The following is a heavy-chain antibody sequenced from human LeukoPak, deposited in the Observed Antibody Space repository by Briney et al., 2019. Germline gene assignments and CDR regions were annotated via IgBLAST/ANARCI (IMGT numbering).Heavy chain of an antibody. D-gene: IGHD2-2*01. CDR3: ARRLTQYDCFDP. V-gene: IGHV6-1*01. Sequence: SQTLSLTCAISGDSVSSNSVTWNWIRQSPSRGLKCLGRTYYRSTWYNDYAVSVRGRITVNPDTSKNQFSLHLNSVTPEDTAVYYCARRLTQYDCFDPWGQGILVTVSS. J-gene: IGHJ5*02. CDR2: TYYRSTWYN. CDR1: GDSVSSNSVT.